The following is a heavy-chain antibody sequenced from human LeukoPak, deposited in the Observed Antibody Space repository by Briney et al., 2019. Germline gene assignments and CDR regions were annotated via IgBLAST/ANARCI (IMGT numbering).Heavy chain of an antibody. CDR2: ISYDGSNK. Sequence: PGGSLRLSCAASGFTFSSYAMHWVRQAPGKGLEWVAVISYDGSNKYYADSVKGRFTISRDNSKNTLYLQMNSLRAEDTAVYYCARPFYYYGSGSYYFPFDYWGQGTLVTVSS. V-gene: IGHV3-30-3*01. CDR1: GFTFSSYA. J-gene: IGHJ4*02. D-gene: IGHD3-10*01. CDR3: ARPFYYYGSGSYYFPFDY.